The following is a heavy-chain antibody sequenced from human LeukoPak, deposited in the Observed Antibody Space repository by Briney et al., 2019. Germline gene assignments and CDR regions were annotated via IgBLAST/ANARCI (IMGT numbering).Heavy chain of an antibody. D-gene: IGHD6-25*01. Sequence: PGGSLRLSCAASGFTFSSYWVHWVRQGPGKGLAYVSGIRGDGRFTSYADSVKGRFTISRDNAKNTLYLQMSSLRVEYTAVYYCATERFYGFDMWGQGTMVTVSS. CDR3: ATERFYGFDM. CDR2: IRGDGRFT. J-gene: IGHJ3*02. CDR1: GFTFSSYW. V-gene: IGHV3-74*01.